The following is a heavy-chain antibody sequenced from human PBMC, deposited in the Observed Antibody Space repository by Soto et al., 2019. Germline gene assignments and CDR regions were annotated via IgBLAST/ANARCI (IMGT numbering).Heavy chain of an antibody. CDR2: FCYSGNT. CDR1: GGSIRIGGYY. D-gene: IGHD1-26*01. J-gene: IGHJ4*02. CDR3: ASAIGAINYFAS. V-gene: IGHV4-31*03. Sequence: QVQLQESGPGLVKPSQTLSLTCTVAGGSIRIGGYYWSWIRQHPGKGLDWIGYFCYSGNTYYNPSLKRRLPIPGDPSKPQFSLNLPSVAAAETAVYYCASAIGAINYFASCGQRTLATVSS.